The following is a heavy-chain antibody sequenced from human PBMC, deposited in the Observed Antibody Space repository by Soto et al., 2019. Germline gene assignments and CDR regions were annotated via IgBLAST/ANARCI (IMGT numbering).Heavy chain of an antibody. V-gene: IGHV1-69*12. CDR3: AREDEKCISTSCYGVNWFDP. J-gene: IGHJ5*02. CDR2: IIPIFGTA. D-gene: IGHD2-2*01. CDR1: GGTFSSYA. Sequence: QVQLVQSGAEVKKPGSSVKVSCKASGGTFSSYAISWVRQAPGQGLEWMGGIIPIFGTANYAQKFQGRVTSTEDESTSTAYMELNSLRSEDTAVYSCAREDEKCISTSCYGVNWFDPWGQGTLVTVSS.